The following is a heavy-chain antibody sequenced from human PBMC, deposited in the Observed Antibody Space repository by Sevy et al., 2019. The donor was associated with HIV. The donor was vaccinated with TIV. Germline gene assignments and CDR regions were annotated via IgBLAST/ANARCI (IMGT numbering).Heavy chain of an antibody. V-gene: IGHV3-11*01. D-gene: IGHD1-1*01. CDR1: GFTFSDYY. J-gene: IGHJ3*02. CDR3: ATCTTGTTGNAFDI. Sequence: GGSLRLSCAASGFTFSDYYMSWIRQAPGKGLEWVSYISSSGSTIYYADSVKGRFTISRDNAKNSLYLQMNSLRAEDMAVYYCATCTTGTTGNAFDIWGQGTMVTVSS. CDR2: ISSSGSTI.